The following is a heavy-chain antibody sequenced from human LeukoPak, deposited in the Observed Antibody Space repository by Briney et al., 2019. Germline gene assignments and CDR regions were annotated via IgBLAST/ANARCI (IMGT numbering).Heavy chain of an antibody. CDR3: ARGPVRGVIFNWFDP. Sequence: PGGSLRLSCAASGFTFGRHPMHWVRQAPGKGLEWVAVISYDGSNKYYADSVRGRFTISRDNSKNTLYLQMNSLRPEDTAVYYCARGPVRGVIFNWFDPWGQGTLVTVSS. J-gene: IGHJ5*02. CDR1: GFTFGRHP. D-gene: IGHD3-10*01. V-gene: IGHV3-30-3*01. CDR2: ISYDGSNK.